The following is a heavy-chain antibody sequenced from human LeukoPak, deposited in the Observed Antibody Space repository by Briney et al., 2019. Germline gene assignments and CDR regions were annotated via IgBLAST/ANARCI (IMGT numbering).Heavy chain of an antibody. CDR1: GFTFSSYA. CDR2: ISYDGSNK. J-gene: IGHJ4*02. V-gene: IGHV3-30*04. D-gene: IGHD3-22*01. CDR3: ARENLVHYYDSSGPLW. Sequence: GRFLRLSCAASGFTFSSYAMHWVRQAPGKGLEWVAVISYDGSNKYYADSVKGRFTISRDNSNNTLYLQMNSLRAEDTAVYYCARENLVHYYDSSGPLWWGQGTLVTVSS.